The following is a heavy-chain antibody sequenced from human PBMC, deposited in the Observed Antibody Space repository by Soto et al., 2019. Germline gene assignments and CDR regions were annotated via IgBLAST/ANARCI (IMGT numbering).Heavy chain of an antibody. V-gene: IGHV5-10-1*01. CDR2: IDPSDSYT. CDR3: ARQLVVVPAAIGYYYGMDV. Sequence: GESLKISCKGSGYSFTSYWISWVRQMPGKGLEWMERIDPSDSYTNYSPSFQGHVTISADKSISTAYLQWSSLKASDTAMYYCARQLVVVPAAIGYYYGMDVWGQGTTVTVSS. D-gene: IGHD2-2*02. CDR1: GYSFTSYW. J-gene: IGHJ6*02.